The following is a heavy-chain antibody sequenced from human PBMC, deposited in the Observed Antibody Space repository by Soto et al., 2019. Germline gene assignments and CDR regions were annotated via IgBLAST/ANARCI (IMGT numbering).Heavy chain of an antibody. Sequence: QVQLVESGGGVVQPGRSLRLSCAASGFTFSSYGMHWVRQAPGKGLEWVAVISYDGSNKYYADSVKGRFTISRDNSKNTLYLQMNSLRAEDTAVYYCARRGWDAFDIWGQGTMVTASS. CDR3: ARRGWDAFDI. J-gene: IGHJ3*02. V-gene: IGHV3-30*03. CDR1: GFTFSSYG. CDR2: ISYDGSNK.